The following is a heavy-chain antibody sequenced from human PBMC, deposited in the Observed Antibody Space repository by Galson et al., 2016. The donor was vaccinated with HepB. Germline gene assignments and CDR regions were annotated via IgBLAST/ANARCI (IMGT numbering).Heavy chain of an antibody. J-gene: IGHJ4*02. CDR1: GGSFSAYY. CDR2: INHSGST. CDR3: ARGPRVRYYDSSGYYRKYYFDY. D-gene: IGHD3-22*01. V-gene: IGHV4-34*01. Sequence: SETLSLTCAVYGGSFSAYYWSWIRQPPGKGLEWIGEINHSGSTNYNPSLESRVTISVDTSKDQFSLNLTSVTAADTAVYYCARGPRVRYYDSSGYYRKYYFDYWGQGSLVTVSS.